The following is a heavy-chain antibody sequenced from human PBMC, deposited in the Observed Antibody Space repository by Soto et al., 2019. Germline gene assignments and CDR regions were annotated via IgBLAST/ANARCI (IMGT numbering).Heavy chain of an antibody. J-gene: IGHJ6*03. V-gene: IGHV1-18*01. CDR1: GYTFRSYG. CDR2: ISVHDGDT. Sequence: QGQLVQSGAEVKKPGASVQVSCKASGYTFRSYGINGVRQAPGQGREWLGRISVHDGDTKYAQQLQGRVIMTTDTSTSTAYMELRSLRTVDTAVYYCARVYYIDVWGKGTTVPVSS. CDR3: ARVYYIDV.